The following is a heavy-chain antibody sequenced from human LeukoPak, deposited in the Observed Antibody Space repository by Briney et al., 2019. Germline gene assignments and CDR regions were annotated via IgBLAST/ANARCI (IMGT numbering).Heavy chain of an antibody. J-gene: IGHJ4*02. Sequence: GGSLRLSCAASGFTFDDYAMHWVRHPRGKGVEWVSGLSWNSGSIDYADSVTGRFTITSDNAKNSLYRQMNSLRAEDTALYYCAKGTSYYYGSGSVYWGQGTLVTVSS. CDR2: LSWNSGSI. CDR1: GFTFDDYA. D-gene: IGHD3-10*01. V-gene: IGHV3-9*01. CDR3: AKGTSYYYGSGSVY.